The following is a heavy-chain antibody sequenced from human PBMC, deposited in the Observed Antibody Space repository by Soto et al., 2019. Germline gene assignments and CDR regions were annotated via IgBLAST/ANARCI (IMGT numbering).Heavy chain of an antibody. Sequence: EVQLVESGGGLVQPGRSLRLSCAASGFTFDDYAMHWVRQGPGKGLEWVSSISWNSGNLGYADSVKGRFTISRDNAKNSLYLPMNSLSGEDTAFYYCAKRASTTVFAFNDYWGQGTLVTVSS. V-gene: IGHV3-9*01. J-gene: IGHJ4*02. CDR3: AKRASTTVFAFNDY. CDR2: ISWNSGNL. CDR1: GFTFDDYA. D-gene: IGHD4-17*01.